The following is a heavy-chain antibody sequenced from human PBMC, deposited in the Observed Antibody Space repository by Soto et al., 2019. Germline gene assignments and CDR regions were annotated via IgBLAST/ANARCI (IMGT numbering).Heavy chain of an antibody. Sequence: GASVKVSCKASGYTFTSYGISWVRQAPGQGLEWMGWISAYNGNTNYALKLQGRVTMTTDTSTSTAYMELRSLRSDDAAVYYCARDAPYTVTTPGTFDYWGQGTLVTVSS. V-gene: IGHV1-18*01. CDR1: GYTFTSYG. CDR2: ISAYNGNT. D-gene: IGHD4-17*01. J-gene: IGHJ4*02. CDR3: ARDAPYTVTTPGTFDY.